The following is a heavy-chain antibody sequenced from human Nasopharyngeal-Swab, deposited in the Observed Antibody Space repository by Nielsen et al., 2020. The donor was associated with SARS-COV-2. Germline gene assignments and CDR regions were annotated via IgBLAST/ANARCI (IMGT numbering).Heavy chain of an antibody. CDR3: AKDDGGETCWGGDCPGPFDY. J-gene: IGHJ4*02. V-gene: IGHV3-23*01. Sequence: GGSLRLSCAASGFTFSSYAMSWVRQAPGKGLEWVSAISGSGGSTYYADSVKGRFTISRDNSKNTLYLQMNSLRAEDTAVYYCAKDDGGETCWGGDCPGPFDYWGQGTLVTVSS. D-gene: IGHD2-21*01. CDR2: ISGSGGST. CDR1: GFTFSSYA.